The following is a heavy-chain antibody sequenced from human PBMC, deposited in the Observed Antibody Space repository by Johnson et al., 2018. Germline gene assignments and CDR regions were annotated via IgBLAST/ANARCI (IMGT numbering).Heavy chain of an antibody. J-gene: IGHJ1*01. CDR1: GFTSSSYG. Sequence: VQLVQSGGGLVKPGGSLRLSCAACGFTSSSYGMRWVRQAPGKGLQWVSGIRASGVTIYYADSVKGRFTISRDNAKNSLYLQMNSLRDEDTAVYYCARAIVGKGYFQHWGQGTLVTVSS. CDR3: ARAIVGKGYFQH. D-gene: IGHD1-26*01. CDR2: IRASGVTI. V-gene: IGHV3-48*02.